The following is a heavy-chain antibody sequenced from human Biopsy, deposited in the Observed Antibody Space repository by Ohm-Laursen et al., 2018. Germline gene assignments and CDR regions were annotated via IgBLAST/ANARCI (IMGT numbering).Heavy chain of an antibody. Sequence: SETLSLTCAVSGASITSYYWSWIRQPAGRGLEWIGHTYKGGNTNHNPSLKSRVSMSVDTSKNQLTLKLTSVTAADTAVYYCARLSTLFGVADFTDDWGQGTLVTVSS. J-gene: IGHJ4*02. CDR1: GASITSYY. CDR2: TYKGGNT. CDR3: ARLSTLFGVADFTDD. D-gene: IGHD3-3*01. V-gene: IGHV4-4*07.